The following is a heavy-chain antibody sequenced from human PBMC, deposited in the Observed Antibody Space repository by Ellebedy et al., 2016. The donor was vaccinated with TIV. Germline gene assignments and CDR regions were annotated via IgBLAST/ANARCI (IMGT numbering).Heavy chain of an antibody. CDR3: ATDEGVY. V-gene: IGHV3-7*03. CDR1: GFTFSNYW. D-gene: IGHD3-16*01. J-gene: IGHJ4*02. Sequence: PGGSLRLSCAASGFTFSNYWMNWVRQAPGKGLAWVANIKLDGSEKFYVDSVKGRFTISRDNAKNSLYLQMNSLRAEDTAVYYCATDEGVYWGQGTLVTVSS. CDR2: IKLDGSEK.